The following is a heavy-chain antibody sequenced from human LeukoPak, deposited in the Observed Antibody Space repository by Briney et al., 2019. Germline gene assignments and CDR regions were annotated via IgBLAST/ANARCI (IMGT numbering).Heavy chain of an antibody. J-gene: IGHJ6*02. CDR1: GFTFSSYS. CDR3: ARESIVVVPAADYYYYGMDV. V-gene: IGHV3-21*01. D-gene: IGHD2-2*01. Sequence: GGSLRLSCAASGFTFSSYSMSWVRQAPGKGLEWVSSISSSSSYIYYADSVKGRFTISRDNAKNSLYLQMNSLRAEDTAVYYCARESIVVVPAADYYYYGMDVWGQGTTVTVSS. CDR2: ISSSSSYI.